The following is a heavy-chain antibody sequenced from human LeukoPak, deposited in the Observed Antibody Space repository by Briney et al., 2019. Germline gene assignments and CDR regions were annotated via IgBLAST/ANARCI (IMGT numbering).Heavy chain of an antibody. CDR3: TTEFVDIIVVPAARGTDMTADDTHYFDY. CDR1: RFTFSNAW. CDR2: IKSKTDGGTT. D-gene: IGHD2-2*01. V-gene: IGHV3-15*01. Sequence: PGGSLRLSCAASRFTFSNAWMSWVRQAPGKGLEWVGRIKSKTDGGTTEYAAPVKGRFTISRDDSKNTLYLQMNSLKTEDTAVYYCTTEFVDIIVVPAARGTDMTADDTHYFDYWGQGTLVTVSS. J-gene: IGHJ4*02.